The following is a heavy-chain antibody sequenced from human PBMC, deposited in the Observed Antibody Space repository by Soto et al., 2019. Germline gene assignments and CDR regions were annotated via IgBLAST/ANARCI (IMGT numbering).Heavy chain of an antibody. CDR1: GFTFSIYA. J-gene: IGHJ3*01. Sequence: VGSLRLSCAASGFTFSIYAMHWVRQAPGKGLEWVAIVSYDGRNIDYADSVKGRFTISRDNSKNMLYVQMNSLRVEDTASYHCARDGIGSSRYLSYDAFDLWGQGTMVTVSS. V-gene: IGHV3-30*04. CDR2: VSYDGRNI. CDR3: ARDGIGSSRYLSYDAFDL. D-gene: IGHD6-13*01.